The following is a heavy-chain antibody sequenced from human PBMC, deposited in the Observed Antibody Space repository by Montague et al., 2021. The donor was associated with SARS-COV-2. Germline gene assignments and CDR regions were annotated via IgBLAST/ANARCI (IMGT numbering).Heavy chain of an antibody. CDR1: GGSISSSSYY. CDR2: IYYSGST. CDR3: ARQMTSWWELLYYFDY. V-gene: IGHV4-39*01. Sequence: SETLSLTYTVSGGSISSSSYYWGWIRQPPGKGLEWIGSIYYSGSTYYNPSLKSRVTISVDTSKNQFSLKLSSVTAADTAVYYCARQMTSWWELLYYFDYWGQGTLVTVSS. J-gene: IGHJ4*02. D-gene: IGHD1-26*01.